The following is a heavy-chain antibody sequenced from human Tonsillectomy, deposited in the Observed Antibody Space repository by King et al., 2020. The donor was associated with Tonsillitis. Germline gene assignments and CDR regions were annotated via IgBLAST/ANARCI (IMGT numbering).Heavy chain of an antibody. J-gene: IGHJ4*02. Sequence: VQLQQWGAGLLKPSETLSLTCAVYGGSFSGYYWSWIRQPPGKGLEWIGEINHSGSTNYNPSLKSRVTISVDTSKNQFSLKLSSVTAADTAVYYCARESNFWSAYLYYFDDWGQGTLVTVSS. D-gene: IGHD3-3*01. CDR3: ARESNFWSAYLYYFDD. CDR1: GGSFSGYY. CDR2: INHSGST. V-gene: IGHV4-34*01.